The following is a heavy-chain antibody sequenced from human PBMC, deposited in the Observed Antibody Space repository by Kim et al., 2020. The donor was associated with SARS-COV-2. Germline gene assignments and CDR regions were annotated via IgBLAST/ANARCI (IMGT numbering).Heavy chain of an antibody. J-gene: IGHJ6*02. D-gene: IGHD6-19*01. Sequence: SVKVSCKASGGTFSSYAISWVRQAPGQGLEWMGGIIPIFGTANYAQKFQGRVTITADESTSTAYMELSSLRSEDTAVYYCARMGGGGSGWDYYYGMDVWGQGTTVTVSS. V-gene: IGHV1-69*13. CDR2: IIPIFGTA. CDR1: GGTFSSYA. CDR3: ARMGGGGSGWDYYYGMDV.